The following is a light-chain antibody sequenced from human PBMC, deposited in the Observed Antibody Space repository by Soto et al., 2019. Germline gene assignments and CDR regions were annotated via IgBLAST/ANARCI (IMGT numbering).Light chain of an antibody. J-gene: IGKJ1*01. Sequence: DIQMTQSPSSLSASVGDRVTITCQASQDISNYLNWYQQKPGKAPKLLIYDASNLEXGVPXGFXXXXXXXXXXXXXXXXQPEDIATYYCQQYDNLPWTFGQGTKVEIK. V-gene: IGKV1-33*01. CDR3: QQYDNLPWT. CDR1: QDISNY. CDR2: DAS.